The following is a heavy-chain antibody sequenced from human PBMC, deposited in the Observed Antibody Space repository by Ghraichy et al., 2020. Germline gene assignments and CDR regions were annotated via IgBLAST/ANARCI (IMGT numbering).Heavy chain of an antibody. CDR1: GFRFTRYC. V-gene: IGHV1-18*04. D-gene: IGHD1-26*01. Sequence: ASVKVSCKTYGFRFTRYCLRWMRQDPGQGLEWMGWISTYNGRTTYAQNFQGRLTMTTNTSTDTAHMELRSLRSDDTALYFCARIGSTGSSRYWGQGSLVTLS. CDR3: ARIGSTGSSRY. J-gene: IGHJ4*02. CDR2: ISTYNGRT.